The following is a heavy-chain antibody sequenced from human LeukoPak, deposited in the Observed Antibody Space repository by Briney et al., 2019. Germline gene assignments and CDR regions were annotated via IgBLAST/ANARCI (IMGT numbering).Heavy chain of an antibody. CDR3: AKRGEMAKKILLDY. Sequence: PGGSLRLSCAASGFTFSSYAMTWVRQAPGKGLEWVSAISGSGGNTYYVDSVKGRFTISRDNSKNTLYLQMNSLRADDTAVYYCAKRGEMAKKILLDYWGQGTLVSVSS. CDR2: ISGSGGNT. J-gene: IGHJ4*02. V-gene: IGHV3-23*01. CDR1: GFTFSSYA. D-gene: IGHD5-24*01.